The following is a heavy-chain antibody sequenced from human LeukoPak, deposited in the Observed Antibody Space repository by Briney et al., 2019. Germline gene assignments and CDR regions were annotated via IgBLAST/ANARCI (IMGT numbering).Heavy chain of an antibody. Sequence: ASVKVSCKASGYTFTSYGISWVRQAPGQGLEWMGWISAYNGNTNYAQKLQGRVTMTTDTSASTAYMELRSLRSDDTAVYYCARDRSPPAYSSGWPPFDYWGQGTLVTVSS. V-gene: IGHV1-18*01. CDR2: ISAYNGNT. CDR1: GYTFTSYG. J-gene: IGHJ4*02. CDR3: ARDRSPPAYSSGWPPFDY. D-gene: IGHD6-19*01.